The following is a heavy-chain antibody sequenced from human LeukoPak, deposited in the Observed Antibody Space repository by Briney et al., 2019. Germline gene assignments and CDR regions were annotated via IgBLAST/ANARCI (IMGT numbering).Heavy chain of an antibody. D-gene: IGHD5-18*01. CDR1: GYTFTGYY. V-gene: IGHV1-2*02. CDR2: INPNSGGT. J-gene: IGHJ4*02. Sequence: GASVKVSCKASGYTFTGYYIHWVRQAPGQGLEWMGWINPNSGGTNYAQRFQGRVTMTRDTSISTGYMELSRLRSDDTAVYYCARGRGYSRGTFDYWGQGTLVTVSS. CDR3: ARGRGYSRGTFDY.